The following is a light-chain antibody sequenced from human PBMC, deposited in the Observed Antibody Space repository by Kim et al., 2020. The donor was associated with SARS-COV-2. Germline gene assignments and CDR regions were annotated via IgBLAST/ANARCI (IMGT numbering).Light chain of an antibody. V-gene: IGKV3-20*01. CDR1: QGDTSNF. CDR3: KQFSGSPLFT. CDR2: GVS. Sequence: SPGERRTLSCRARQGDTSNFLAWYTQRPGQAPKLLIYGVSKRAAGIPDRFSGSGSGRDFTLSIKKLEPEDFAVYYCKQFSGSPLFTFGQGTKLEI. J-gene: IGKJ2*01.